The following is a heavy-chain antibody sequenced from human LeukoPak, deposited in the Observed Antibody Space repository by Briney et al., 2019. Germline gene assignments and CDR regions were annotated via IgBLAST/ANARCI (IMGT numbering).Heavy chain of an antibody. Sequence: KPSETLSLTCAVYGGSFSGYYWSWIRQPPGKGLEWIGEINHSGSTNYSPSLKSRVTISVDTSKNQFSLKLSSVTAADTAVYYCARGGYCGGDCYSYIDYWAREPWSPSPQ. J-gene: IGHJ4*02. V-gene: IGHV4-34*01. CDR2: INHSGST. D-gene: IGHD2-21*02. CDR3: ARGGYCGGDCYSYIDY. CDR1: GGSFSGYY.